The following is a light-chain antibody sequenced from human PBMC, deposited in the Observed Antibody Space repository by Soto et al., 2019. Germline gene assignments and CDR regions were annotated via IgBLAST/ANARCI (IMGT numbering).Light chain of an antibody. V-gene: IGKV3-11*01. CDR1: QSVGNY. CDR2: DSS. CDR3: QQRYNWPLT. Sequence: EIVLTQSPATLSLSPGERATLSCRASQSVGNYLACYQQRPGQAPRLLIFDSSNRATGIPARFSGSGSETDFTLTISSLETEDFAVYYCQQRYNWPLTFGGGTKVELK. J-gene: IGKJ4*01.